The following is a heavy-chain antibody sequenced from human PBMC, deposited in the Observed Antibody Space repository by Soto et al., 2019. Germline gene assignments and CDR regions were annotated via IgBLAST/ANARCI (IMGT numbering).Heavy chain of an antibody. Sequence: EVQLVESGGGLVQPGGSLRLSCAASGFTFSDYWMHWVRQAPGKGLVWVSRIKSDGSGTNYADSVKGRFTISRDNAKNTLYLEMNGLRVEETAVFYCVRGRRVEDSSGFEHFDYWGQGTLVTVSS. CDR3: VRGRRVEDSSGFEHFDY. CDR1: GFTFSDYW. J-gene: IGHJ4*02. CDR2: IKSDGSGT. D-gene: IGHD3-22*01. V-gene: IGHV3-74*01.